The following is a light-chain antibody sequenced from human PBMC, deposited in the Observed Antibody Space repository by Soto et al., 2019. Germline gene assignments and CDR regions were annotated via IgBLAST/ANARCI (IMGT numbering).Light chain of an antibody. V-gene: IGKV3-15*01. Sequence: EIVMTQSPATLSVSPLERATLSCRASQSISSNLAWYRQKPGQAPRLLMFRTSSRATGFPARFSGSGSGTEFNLTISSLQSEDFGVYYCQQYNNWPRATFGGGTKVDIK. CDR1: QSISSN. J-gene: IGKJ4*01. CDR2: RTS. CDR3: QQYNNWPRAT.